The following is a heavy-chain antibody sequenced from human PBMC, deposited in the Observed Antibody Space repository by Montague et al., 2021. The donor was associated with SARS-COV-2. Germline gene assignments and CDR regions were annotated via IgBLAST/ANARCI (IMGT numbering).Heavy chain of an antibody. CDR2: IYYSGST. CDR1: GGSISSYY. D-gene: IGHD5-12*01. J-gene: IGHJ2*01. CDR3: AGDRGRFWHFDL. V-gene: IGHV4-59*01. Sequence: SETLSLTCTVSGGSISSYYWNWIRQSPGKGLEWIGYIYYSGSTKYNPSFKSRVTMLVDTSERQMSLRLNSVTVADTAVYYCAGDRGRFWHFDLWGRGTLVTVSS.